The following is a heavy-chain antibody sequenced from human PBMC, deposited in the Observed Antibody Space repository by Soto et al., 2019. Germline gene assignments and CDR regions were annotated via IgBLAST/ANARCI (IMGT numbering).Heavy chain of an antibody. CDR3: AKAPATTSMTSTV. CDR2: ISGSGGST. Sequence: VQLLESGGGLVQPGGSLRLSCAASGFTFSSYAMSWVRQAPGKGLEWVSAISGSGGSTYYAEYVKGRFTISRDNSKNTLYLQMNSLRAEDTAVYYCAKAPATTSMTSTVWGQGTLVTVSS. J-gene: IGHJ4*02. V-gene: IGHV3-23*01. CDR1: GFTFSSYA. D-gene: IGHD4-17*01.